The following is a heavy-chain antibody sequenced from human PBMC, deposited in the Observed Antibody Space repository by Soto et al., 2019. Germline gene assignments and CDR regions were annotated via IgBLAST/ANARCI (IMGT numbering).Heavy chain of an antibody. D-gene: IGHD3-22*01. CDR3: GGESSGYYSLDY. V-gene: IGHV1-69*01. CDR1: GGTFSSYA. J-gene: IGHJ4*02. CDR2: IIPIFGTA. Sequence: QVQLVQSGAEVKKPGSSVKVSCKAYGGTFSSYAISWVRQAPGQGLEWLGGIIPIFGTANYAQKVQGRVTITADESTSTAYMELTSLRSEETAVYYCGGESSGYYSLDYCAEGTLVTVSS.